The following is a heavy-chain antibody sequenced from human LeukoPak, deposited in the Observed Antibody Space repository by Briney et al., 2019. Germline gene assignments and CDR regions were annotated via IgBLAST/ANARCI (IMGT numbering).Heavy chain of an antibody. V-gene: IGHV4-39*01. Sequence: SETLSLTCTVSGGSISSSSYYWGWIRQPPGKGLEWIGSIYYSGSTYYNPPLKSRVTISVDTSKNQFSLKLSSVTAADTAVYYCARPKQQLVLWSAFDIWGQGTMVTVSS. J-gene: IGHJ3*02. CDR3: ARPKQQLVLWSAFDI. CDR2: IYYSGST. D-gene: IGHD6-13*01. CDR1: GGSISSSSYY.